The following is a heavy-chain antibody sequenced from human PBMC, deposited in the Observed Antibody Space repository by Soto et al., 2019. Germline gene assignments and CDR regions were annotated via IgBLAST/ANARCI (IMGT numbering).Heavy chain of an antibody. CDR3: AKRMAVGGRTYYFDY. J-gene: IGHJ4*02. D-gene: IGHD3-10*01. CDR2: IGSSAGNT. V-gene: IGHV3-23*01. Sequence: EVQLLESGGGLVQPGGSLRLSCAASGFTFSSSAMSWVRQAPGKGLEWVSTIGSSAGNTYYADSVKGRFTISRDNSKNTLYLQMNSLRGEDTAVYYGAKRMAVGGRTYYFDYWGQGALVTVSS. CDR1: GFTFSSSA.